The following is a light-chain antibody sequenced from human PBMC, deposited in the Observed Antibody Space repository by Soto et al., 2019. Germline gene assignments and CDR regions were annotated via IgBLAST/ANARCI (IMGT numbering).Light chain of an antibody. V-gene: IGKV3-20*01. CDR3: QQYGSSPLT. CDR1: QSVSSSY. Sequence: EIVLTQSPGTLSLSPGERATLSCRASQSVSSSYLAWYQQKPGQAPRLLIYGASSRATGIPDRFSGSGSGTVFPLTISRLEPEDFAVYYCQQYGSSPLTFGPGTKEDSK. CDR2: GAS. J-gene: IGKJ3*01.